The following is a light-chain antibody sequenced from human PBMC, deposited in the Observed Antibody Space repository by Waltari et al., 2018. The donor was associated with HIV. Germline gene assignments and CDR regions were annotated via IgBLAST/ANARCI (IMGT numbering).Light chain of an antibody. CDR2: DAS. V-gene: IGKV3-11*01. CDR1: QCASNY. CDR3: QQRSNWPPIT. Sequence: EIVLTQSPATTSSSPGERAPLSCRARQCASNYLIWYQQKPGQAPRRLIYDASNRATGVPARFSGSGSGTDFTLTISSLEPEDFAVYYCQQRSNWPPITFGGGTKVEIK. J-gene: IGKJ4*01.